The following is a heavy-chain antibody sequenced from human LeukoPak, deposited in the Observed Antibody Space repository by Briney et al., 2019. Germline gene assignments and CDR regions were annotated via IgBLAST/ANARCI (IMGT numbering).Heavy chain of an antibody. Sequence: PGGSLRLSCATSGFTFSHYGMHWVRQAPGKGLEWVAVIWSDGTEKYYGDSVKGRFTISRDNSKKTVYLQMNGLRVEDTAVYYCAKDAQRGFDFSNSLESWGQGTLVTVSS. V-gene: IGHV3-33*06. CDR3: AKDAQRGFDFSNSLES. CDR2: IWSDGTEK. D-gene: IGHD4-11*01. CDR1: GFTFSHYG. J-gene: IGHJ4*02.